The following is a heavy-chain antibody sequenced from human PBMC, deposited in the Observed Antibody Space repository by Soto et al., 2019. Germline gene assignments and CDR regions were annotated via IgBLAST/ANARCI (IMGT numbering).Heavy chain of an antibody. CDR2: INHSGST. Sequence: PSETLSLTCAVYGGSFSGYYWSWIRQPPGKGLEWIGEINHSGSTKDNPSLKSRVTISVDTSKNQFSLKLSSVTAADTAVYYCARGSVLWFGEYDLWGRGTLVTVSS. J-gene: IGHJ2*01. CDR1: GGSFSGYY. CDR3: ARGSVLWFGEYDL. D-gene: IGHD3-10*01. V-gene: IGHV4-34*01.